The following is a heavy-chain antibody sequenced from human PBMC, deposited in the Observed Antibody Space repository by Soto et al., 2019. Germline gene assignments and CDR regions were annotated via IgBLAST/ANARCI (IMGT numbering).Heavy chain of an antibody. Sequence: SQTLSLTCALSGDSGSSNSAAWNWLRQSPSRGLEWLGRTYYRSKWYNDYAVSVKSRITINPDTSKNQFSLQLNSVTPEDTAVYYCASDYNWFDPWGQGTLVTVSS. V-gene: IGHV6-1*01. J-gene: IGHJ5*02. CDR3: ASDYNWFDP. CDR2: TYYRSKWYN. CDR1: GDSGSSNSAA.